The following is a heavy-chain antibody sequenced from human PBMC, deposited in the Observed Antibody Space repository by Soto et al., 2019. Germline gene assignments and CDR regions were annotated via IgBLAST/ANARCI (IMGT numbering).Heavy chain of an antibody. CDR1: GFTFSDYY. V-gene: IGHV3-11*06. J-gene: IGHJ6*02. Sequence: GGSLRLSCAASGFTFSDYYMSWIRQAPGNGLEWVSYISSSSSYTNYADSVKGRFTISRDNAKNSLYLQMNSLRAEDTAVYYCARGDSSGWYSSGGMDVWGQGTTVTVSS. D-gene: IGHD6-19*01. CDR2: ISSSSSYT. CDR3: ARGDSSGWYSSGGMDV.